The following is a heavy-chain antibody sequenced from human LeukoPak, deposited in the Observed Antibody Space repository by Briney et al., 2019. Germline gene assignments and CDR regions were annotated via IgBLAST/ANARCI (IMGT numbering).Heavy chain of an antibody. D-gene: IGHD5-18*01. CDR3: AKGGYSYGPRGDY. CDR2: ISYDGSNK. CDR1: GFTVSTNS. J-gene: IGHJ4*02. V-gene: IGHV3-30*18. Sequence: GGSLRLSCTVSGFTVSTNSMSWVRQAPGKGLEWVAVISYDGSNKYYADSVKGRFTISRDNSKNTLYLQMNSLRAEDTAVYYCAKGGYSYGPRGDYWGQGTLVTVSS.